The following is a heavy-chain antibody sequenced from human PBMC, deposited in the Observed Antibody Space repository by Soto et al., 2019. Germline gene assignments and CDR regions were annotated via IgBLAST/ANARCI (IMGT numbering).Heavy chain of an antibody. CDR1: GFTFSTYA. Sequence: LLESGGGLVQPGGSLRLSCAASGFTFSTYAMSWVRQAPGKGLECVSAISGSGGSTYYADSVKGRFTISRDNTKNTLYQQMNRRRAEDTAVYYCAKSNDGGNSYWGQGTLVTVSS. V-gene: IGHV3-23*01. CDR3: AKSNDGGNSY. CDR2: ISGSGGST. J-gene: IGHJ4*02. D-gene: IGHD2-21*02.